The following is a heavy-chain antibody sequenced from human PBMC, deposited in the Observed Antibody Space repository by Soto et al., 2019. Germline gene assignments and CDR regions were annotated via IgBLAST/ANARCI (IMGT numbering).Heavy chain of an antibody. V-gene: IGHV1-2*04. J-gene: IGHJ4*02. CDR3: ARYIGSLARDFDY. CDR1: GYTFTGYY. Sequence: ASVKVSCKASGYTFTGYYMHWVRQAPGQGLEWMGWINPNSGGTNYAQKFQGWVTMTRDTSISTAYMELSRLRSDDTAVYYCARYIGSLARDFDYWGQGTLVTVSS. CDR2: INPNSGGT. D-gene: IGHD2-15*01.